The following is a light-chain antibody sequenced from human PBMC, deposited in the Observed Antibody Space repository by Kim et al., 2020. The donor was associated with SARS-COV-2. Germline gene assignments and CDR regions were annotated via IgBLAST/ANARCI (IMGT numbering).Light chain of an antibody. CDR3: SSYAGSNNLV. J-gene: IGLJ2*01. Sequence: GHAVTIPCTGTSSDVGGYNYDSWYQQHPGKAPKLMIYEVSKRPSGVPDRFSGSKSGNTASLTVSGLQAEDEADYYCSSYAGSNNLVFGGGTQLTVL. CDR1: SSDVGGYNY. CDR2: EVS. V-gene: IGLV2-8*01.